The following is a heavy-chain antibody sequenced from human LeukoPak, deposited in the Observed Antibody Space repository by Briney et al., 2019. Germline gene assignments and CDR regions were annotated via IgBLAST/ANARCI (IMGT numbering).Heavy chain of an antibody. J-gene: IGHJ4*02. Sequence: ASVKVSCKASGGTFSTYAISWVRQAPGQGLEWMGRIIPMLGVTNYAQKFQGRVTITADESTSTAYMELSSLRSEDTAVYYCARRYSSNEYFDYWGQGTLVTVSS. CDR3: ARRYSSNEYFDY. CDR2: IIPMLGVT. V-gene: IGHV1-69*04. D-gene: IGHD6-13*01. CDR1: GGTFSTYA.